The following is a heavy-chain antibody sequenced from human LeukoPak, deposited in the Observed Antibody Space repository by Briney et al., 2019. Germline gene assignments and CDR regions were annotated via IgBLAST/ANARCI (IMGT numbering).Heavy chain of an antibody. D-gene: IGHD1-26*01. V-gene: IGHV4-59*01. Sequence: SETLSLTCTVSGGSISTYYWSWIRQPPGKRLEWIGYIYYSGSTNYNPSLKSRVTISVDTSKNQFSLKLSSVTAADTAVYYCARGGSGSSDYWGQGTLVTVSS. CDR1: GGSISTYY. J-gene: IGHJ4*02. CDR2: IYYSGST. CDR3: ARGGSGSSDY.